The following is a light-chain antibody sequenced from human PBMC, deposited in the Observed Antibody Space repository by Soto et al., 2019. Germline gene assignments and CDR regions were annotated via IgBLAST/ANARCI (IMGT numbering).Light chain of an antibody. V-gene: IGKV1-9*01. CDR3: QQHNSFPIT. CDR2: AAS. J-gene: IGKJ5*01. Sequence: IQLTQSPIFMSASVGDRVTITCRASQGIGSYLVWYQQKAGTAPKSLLYAASTLQTGVPSRYSASGSGTEFTLTISSLQPEDSATYYCQQHNSFPITFGQGTRLDMK. CDR1: QGIGSY.